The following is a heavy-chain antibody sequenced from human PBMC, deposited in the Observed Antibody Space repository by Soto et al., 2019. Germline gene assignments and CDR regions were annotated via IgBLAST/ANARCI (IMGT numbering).Heavy chain of an antibody. D-gene: IGHD5-12*01. CDR3: ARDLGPQARSGYDSSWWYYGMDV. CDR2: IWYDGSNK. V-gene: IGHV3-33*01. J-gene: IGHJ6*02. CDR1: GFTFSSYG. Sequence: GGSLRLSCAASGFTFSSYGMHWVRQAPGKGLEWVAVIWYDGSNKYYADSVKGRFTISRDNSKNTLYLQMNSLRAEDTAVYYCARDLGPQARSGYDSSWWYYGMDVWGQGTTVTVSS.